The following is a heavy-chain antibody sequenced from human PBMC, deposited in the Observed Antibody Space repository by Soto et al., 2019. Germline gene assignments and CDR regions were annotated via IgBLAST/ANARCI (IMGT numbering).Heavy chain of an antibody. V-gene: IGHV1-69*01. CDR2: IIPIFGTA. J-gene: IGHJ6*02. CDR3: AGIMVRGVNFGMDV. CDR1: GGTFSSYA. D-gene: IGHD3-10*01. Sequence: QVQLVQSGAEVKKPGSSVKVSCKASGGTFSSYAISWVRQAPGQGLEWMGGIIPIFGTANYAQKFQGRVRITADESTSAAYMELSSLRSEDTAVYYCAGIMVRGVNFGMDVWGQGTTVTVSS.